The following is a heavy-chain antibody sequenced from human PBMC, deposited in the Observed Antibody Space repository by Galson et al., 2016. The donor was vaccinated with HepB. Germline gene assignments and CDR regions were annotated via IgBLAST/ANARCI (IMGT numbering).Heavy chain of an antibody. CDR2: FYDTENI. D-gene: IGHD5/OR15-5a*01. Sequence: SETLSLTCTVSGASISSSTNYWDWVRQSPGKGLERIGSFYDTENIYYNPSLRGRVTISVDTSQSQLFLKLNSVTAADAAVYYCARHEDLYLQYDSWGQGTLVTVSS. CDR3: ARHEDLYLQYDS. J-gene: IGHJ4*02. V-gene: IGHV4-39*01. CDR1: GASISSSTNY.